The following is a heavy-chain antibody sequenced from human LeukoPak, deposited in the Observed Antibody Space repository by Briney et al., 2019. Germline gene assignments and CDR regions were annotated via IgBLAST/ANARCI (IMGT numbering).Heavy chain of an antibody. CDR1: GGSISSSSYY. J-gene: IGHJ6*03. Sequence: SETLSLTCTVSGGSISSSSYYWGWIRQPPGKGLEWNGSIYYSGSTYYNPSLKSRVTISVDTSKNQFSLKLSSVTAADTAVYYCARRLYDFWSGYYYYMDVWGKGTTVTVSS. D-gene: IGHD3-3*01. CDR2: IYYSGST. CDR3: ARRLYDFWSGYYYYMDV. V-gene: IGHV4-39*01.